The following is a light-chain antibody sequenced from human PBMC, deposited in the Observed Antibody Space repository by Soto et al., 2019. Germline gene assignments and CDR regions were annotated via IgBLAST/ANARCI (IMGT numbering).Light chain of an antibody. CDR1: SSNVGSNH. CDR3: AAWDDSLRGWM. J-gene: IGLJ3*02. Sequence: QAVVNQPPSASGTPGQRVTISCSGSSSNVGSNHVHWYQQLPGTAPKLLISDNSQRPSGVPDRISGSRSGTSASLAISGLRSEDEGDYYCAAWDDSLRGWMFGGGTQLTVL. V-gene: IGLV1-47*02. CDR2: DNS.